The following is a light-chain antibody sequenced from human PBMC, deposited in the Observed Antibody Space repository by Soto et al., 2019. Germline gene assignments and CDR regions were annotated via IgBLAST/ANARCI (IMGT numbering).Light chain of an antibody. CDR2: GAS. J-gene: IGKJ1*01. CDR1: HDVRSW. Sequence: DIQMTQSPSSVPASVRDRVTIACRASHDVRSWLAWYQQKPGKDPNLLIYGASTLQSGVPSRFSGSGSGTDSNLTISRLEPEDFATHYFQQANGDPWTFSKGTKVEIK. V-gene: IGKV1-12*02. CDR3: QQANGDPWT.